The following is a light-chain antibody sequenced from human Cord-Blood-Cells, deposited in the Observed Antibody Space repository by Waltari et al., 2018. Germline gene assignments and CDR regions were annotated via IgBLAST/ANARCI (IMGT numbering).Light chain of an antibody. Sequence: EIVLTPSPGTLSLSPGGRATLSCRASQSVSSSYLAWYQQKPGQAPRLLIYGASSRATGIPDRFSGSGSGTDFTLTISRLEPEDFAVYYCQQYGSSYTFGQGTKLEIK. CDR1: QSVSSSY. CDR3: QQYGSSYT. V-gene: IGKV3-20*01. J-gene: IGKJ2*01. CDR2: GAS.